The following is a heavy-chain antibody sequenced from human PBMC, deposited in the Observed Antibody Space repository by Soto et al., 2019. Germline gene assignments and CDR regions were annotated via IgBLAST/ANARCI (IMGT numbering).Heavy chain of an antibody. V-gene: IGHV4-30-2*01. J-gene: IGHJ5*02. D-gene: IGHD2-2*01. CDR2: IYHSGST. CDR3: ARMYCIITSCYDICFDP. Sequence: SDTLSLTSAASGAPISSGGYSWRWIRRPPRKGLEWIGYIYHSGSTYYNPSLKSRVTISVDRSKNQFSLKLSSVTAADTVVYYCARMYCIITSCYDICFDPWVQGTLVTVSS. CDR1: GAPISSGGYS.